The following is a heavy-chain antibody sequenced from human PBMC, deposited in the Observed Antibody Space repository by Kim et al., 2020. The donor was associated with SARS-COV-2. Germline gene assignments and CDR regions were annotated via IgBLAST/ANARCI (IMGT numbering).Heavy chain of an antibody. J-gene: IGHJ3*02. D-gene: IGHD6-25*01. CDR3: AKARAAVNFVDALDT. V-gene: IGHV3-23*01. CDR1: GFAFSSYA. Sequence: GGSLRLSCAASGFAFSSYAMTWVRQAPGKGLEWASVISGSGGSTFYADAVKGRFTISRDNSKNTLYLQMNTLSAEDTALYYCAKARAAVNFVDALDTWG. CDR2: ISGSGGST.